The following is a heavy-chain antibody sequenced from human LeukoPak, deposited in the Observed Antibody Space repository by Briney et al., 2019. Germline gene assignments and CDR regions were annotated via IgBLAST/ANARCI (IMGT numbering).Heavy chain of an antibody. CDR1: GGSISTYY. Sequence: SETLSLTCTVSGGSISTYYWSWIRQPPGKGLEWIGYIYYSGSTNYNPSLKSRVTISVDTSKNQFSLKLSSVTAADTAVYYCARGGDYGDYPNLDYWGQGTLVTVSS. CDR3: ARGGDYGDYPNLDY. D-gene: IGHD4-17*01. J-gene: IGHJ4*02. CDR2: IYYSGST. V-gene: IGHV4-59*01.